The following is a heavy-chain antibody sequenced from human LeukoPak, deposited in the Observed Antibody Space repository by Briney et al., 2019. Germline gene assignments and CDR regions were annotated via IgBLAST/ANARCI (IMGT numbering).Heavy chain of an antibody. Sequence: SQTLSLTCAISGDXVSTSGVAWNWVRQSPSRGLEWLGRTYYTSKWNTDYAVSVKSRIVVNPDTSKNQFSLQLNSVTSEDTAVYYCARGRASAFDVWGQGTMVIVSS. CDR1: GDXVSTSGVA. J-gene: IGHJ3*01. CDR3: ARGRASAFDV. CDR2: TYYTSKWNT. D-gene: IGHD6-25*01. V-gene: IGHV6-1*01.